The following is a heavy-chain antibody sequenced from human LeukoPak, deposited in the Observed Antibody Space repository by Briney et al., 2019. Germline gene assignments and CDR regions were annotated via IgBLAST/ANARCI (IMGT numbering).Heavy chain of an antibody. Sequence: VASVKVSCKASGYTFTSYDINWVRHTTGQGREWMGWMNPNSGNTGYAQKFRGRVTMTRNTSISTAYMELSSLRSEDTAVYYCAGVIVGATSYYFDYWGQGTLVTVSS. D-gene: IGHD1-26*01. CDR1: GYTFTSYD. V-gene: IGHV1-8*01. CDR3: AGVIVGATSYYFDY. CDR2: MNPNSGNT. J-gene: IGHJ4*02.